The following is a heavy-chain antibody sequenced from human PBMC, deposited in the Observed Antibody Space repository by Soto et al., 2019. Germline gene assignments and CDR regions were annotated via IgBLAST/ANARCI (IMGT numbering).Heavy chain of an antibody. CDR3: AKNRPTFRLRFNQFDS. Sequence: QVQLVDSGGGVVQPGRSLRLSCAASGFTFSNYAMHWVRQAPGKGLEWVAVISYDGSNKYYGDSVKGRFTISRDNSKNTLYLQMNSLRAEDTAVYYCAKNRPTFRLRFNQFDSWGQGTLVTVSS. J-gene: IGHJ4*02. D-gene: IGHD3-3*01. CDR2: ISYDGSNK. CDR1: GFTFSNYA. V-gene: IGHV3-30*18.